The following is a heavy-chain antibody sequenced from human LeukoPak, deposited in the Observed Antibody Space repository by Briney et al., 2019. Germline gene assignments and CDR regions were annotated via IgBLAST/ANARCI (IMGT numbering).Heavy chain of an antibody. D-gene: IGHD3-3*01. CDR3: ARDDSNY. V-gene: IGHV3-9*01. J-gene: IGHJ4*02. Sequence: GRSLRLSCAVSGFIFHDHAMHWVRQAPGKGLEWVSGISWDSGSIGYADSVKGRFTISRDNAENSLSLQMNDLRAEDTAMYFCARDDSNYWGQGTLVTVSS. CDR2: ISWDSGSI. CDR1: GFIFHDHA.